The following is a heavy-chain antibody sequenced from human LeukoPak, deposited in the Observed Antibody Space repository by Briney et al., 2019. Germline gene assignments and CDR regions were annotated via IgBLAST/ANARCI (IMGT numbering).Heavy chain of an antibody. Sequence: SETLSLTYTVSGGSISSGGYYWNWIRQHPGKGLEWIGYIYYSGSTYYNPSLKSRVTISVDTSKNQFSLKLSSVTAADTAVYYCASHLWGGSGSSAAFDIWGQGTMVTVSS. J-gene: IGHJ3*02. D-gene: IGHD3-10*01. CDR3: ASHLWGGSGSSAAFDI. CDR2: IYYSGST. V-gene: IGHV4-31*03. CDR1: GGSISSGGYY.